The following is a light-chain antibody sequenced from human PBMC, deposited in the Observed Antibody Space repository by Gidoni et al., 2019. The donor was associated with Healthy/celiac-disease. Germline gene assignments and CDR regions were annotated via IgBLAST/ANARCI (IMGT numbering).Light chain of an antibody. V-gene: IGKV3-11*01. CDR3: QQRSNWPPLT. CDR2: AAS. J-gene: IGKJ4*01. CDR1: QSVSSY. Sequence: EIVLTQSPATLSLSPGERVTLSCRASQSVSSYLAWYQQKPGQAPRLLIYAASNRATGIPARFSGSGSGTDFTLTISSLEPEDFAVYYCQQRSNWPPLTFGGGTKVEIK.